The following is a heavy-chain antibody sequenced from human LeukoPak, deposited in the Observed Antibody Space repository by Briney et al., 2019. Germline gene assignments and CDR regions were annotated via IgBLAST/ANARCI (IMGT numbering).Heavy chain of an antibody. Sequence: PSETLSLTCTVSGYSITSDKYWGWIRQPPGRGLEWFGSIYHSGTTYYNPSLKSRVTISVDKSKNQFSLKLSSVTAADTAVYYCARDFWSGYYYFDYWGQGTLVTVSS. CDR1: GYSITSDKY. J-gene: IGHJ4*02. D-gene: IGHD3-3*01. V-gene: IGHV4-38-2*02. CDR3: ARDFWSGYYYFDY. CDR2: IYHSGTT.